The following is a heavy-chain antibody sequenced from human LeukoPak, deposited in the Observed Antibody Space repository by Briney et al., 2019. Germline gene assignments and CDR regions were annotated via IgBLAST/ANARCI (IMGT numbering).Heavy chain of an antibody. CDR2: ISSSSSYI. J-gene: IGHJ6*03. Sequence: GGSLRLSCAASGFTFSSYSMNWVRQAPGKGLEWVSSISSSSSYIYYADSVKGRFTISRDNAKNSLYLQMNSLRAEDTAVYYCARARAKGATTYYYYMDVWGKGTTATVSS. CDR3: ARARAKGATTYYYYMDV. CDR1: GFTFSSYS. V-gene: IGHV3-21*01. D-gene: IGHD1-26*01.